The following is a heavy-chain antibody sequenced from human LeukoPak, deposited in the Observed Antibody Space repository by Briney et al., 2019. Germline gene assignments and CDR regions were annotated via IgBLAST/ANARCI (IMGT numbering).Heavy chain of an antibody. V-gene: IGHV3-48*03. D-gene: IGHD4-17*01. CDR1: GFTFSSYE. J-gene: IGHJ4*02. CDR3: AREYGDRGYFDY. CDR2: ISSSGSTI. Sequence: GGSLRLSCAASGFTFSSYEMNWVRQAPGKGLEWVSYISSSGSTIYYADSVKGRFTISRDNAKNSLYLQMNSLRAEDTAVYYCAREYGDRGYFDYWGQGTLVTVSS.